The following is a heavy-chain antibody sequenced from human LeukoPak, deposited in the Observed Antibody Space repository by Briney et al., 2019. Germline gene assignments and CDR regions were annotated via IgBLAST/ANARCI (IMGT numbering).Heavy chain of an antibody. CDR1: GYTFTSYY. J-gene: IGHJ6*03. V-gene: IGHV1-46*01. Sequence: ASVKVSCKASGYTFTSYYMHWVRQAPGQGLEWMGIINPSGGSTSYAQKFQGRVTMTRDTSTSTVYMELSSLRSEDTAVYYCARVQYSSSWYYFYYYYMDVWGKGTTVTVSS. CDR3: ARVQYSSSWYYFYYYYMDV. D-gene: IGHD6-13*01. CDR2: INPSGGST.